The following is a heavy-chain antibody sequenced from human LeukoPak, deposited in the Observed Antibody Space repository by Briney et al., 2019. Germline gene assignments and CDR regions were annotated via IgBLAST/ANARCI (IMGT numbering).Heavy chain of an antibody. V-gene: IGHV1-69*05. CDR3: ARDQYSYGWRGFDY. CDR2: IIPTFGTA. D-gene: IGHD5-18*01. Sequence: SVKVSCKASGGTFSSYAISWVRQAPGQGLEWMGGIIPTFGTANYAQKFQGRVTITTDESTSTAYMELSSLRSEDTAVYYCARDQYSYGWRGFDYWGQGTLVTVSS. J-gene: IGHJ4*02. CDR1: GGTFSSYA.